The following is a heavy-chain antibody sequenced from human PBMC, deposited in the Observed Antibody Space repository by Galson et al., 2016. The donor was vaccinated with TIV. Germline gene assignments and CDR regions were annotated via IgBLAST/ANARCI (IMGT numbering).Heavy chain of an antibody. D-gene: IGHD3-3*01. J-gene: IGHJ4*02. V-gene: IGHV3-7*01. Sequence: SLRLSCAASGFTLRNQWMSWVRQAPGKGLDWVATIKQTTGEEYYVDSVKGRFSISRDDAKNLLFLQMNNVGVEDTGVYYCARWVDHGFWSGHLEAGYYFDNWGQGTLVSVSS. CDR2: IKQTTGEE. CDR3: ARWVDHGFWSGHLEAGYYFDN. CDR1: GFTLRNQW.